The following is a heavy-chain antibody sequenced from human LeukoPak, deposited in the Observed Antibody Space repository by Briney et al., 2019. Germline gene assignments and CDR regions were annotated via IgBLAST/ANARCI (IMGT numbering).Heavy chain of an antibody. Sequence: PGRSLRLSCTASGFTFGDYAMSWFRQAPGKGLEWVGFIRSKAYGGTTEYAASVKGRLTISRDDSKSIAYLQMNSLKTEDTAVYYCAKDWTTVTPGYWGQGTLVTASS. CDR1: GFTFGDYA. D-gene: IGHD4-17*01. CDR2: IRSKAYGGTT. V-gene: IGHV3-49*03. J-gene: IGHJ4*02. CDR3: AKDWTTVTPGY.